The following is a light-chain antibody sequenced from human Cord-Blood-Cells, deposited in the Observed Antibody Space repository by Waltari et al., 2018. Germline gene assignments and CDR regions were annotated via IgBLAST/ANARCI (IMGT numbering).Light chain of an antibody. CDR2: KAS. J-gene: IGKJ1*01. CDR3: QEYNSYSRT. Sequence: DIQMTQSPSTLSASVGDRVTITCRASQSISSWLAWYQQKPGKAPKLQIYKASSLESGVPSRFRGSGSGTEVALTISSLQPDDFATYYCQEYNSYSRTFGQGTKVEIK. V-gene: IGKV1-5*03. CDR1: QSISSW.